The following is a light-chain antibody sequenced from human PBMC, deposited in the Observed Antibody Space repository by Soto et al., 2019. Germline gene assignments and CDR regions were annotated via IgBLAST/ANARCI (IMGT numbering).Light chain of an antibody. CDR1: SSNIGSNT. J-gene: IGLJ1*01. CDR3: AAWDDSLNGYV. CDR2: TNN. V-gene: IGLV1-44*01. Sequence: QSVLTQTPSASGTPGQRVTISCSGSSSNIGSNTVNWFQQLPGTAPKLLIYTNNQRPSGVPDRFSGSKSGTSASLAISGLQSEDEADYYCAAWDDSLNGYVFGTGTKHTVL.